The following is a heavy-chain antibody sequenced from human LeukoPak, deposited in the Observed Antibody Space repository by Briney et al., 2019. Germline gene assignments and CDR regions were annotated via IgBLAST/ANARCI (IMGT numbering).Heavy chain of an antibody. D-gene: IGHD6-19*01. J-gene: IGHJ5*02. CDR3: ARELEAEEEGLST. CDR2: ISYDGYKK. CDR1: GFTFRTYG. V-gene: IGHV3-30*19. Sequence: TGRSLRLSCAASGFTFRTYGMHWVRQVPGKGLEWVTIISYDGYKKHYADSVKGRFTISREDSKNMLYLQMNSLRPEDTAVYYCARELEAEEEGLSTWGQGTLVTVSS.